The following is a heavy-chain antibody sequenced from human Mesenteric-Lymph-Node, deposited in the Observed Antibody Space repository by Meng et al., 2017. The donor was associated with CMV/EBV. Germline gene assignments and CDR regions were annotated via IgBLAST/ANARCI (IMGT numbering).Heavy chain of an antibody. J-gene: IGHJ4*02. CDR1: GGSISSYY. CDR3: ARDSPII. V-gene: IGHV4-59*12. CDR2: IYYSGST. Sequence: SETLSLTCTVSGGSISSYYWSWIRQPPGKGLEWIGYIYYSGSTNYNPSLKSRVTISVDTSKNQFSLKLSSVTAADTAVYYCARDSPIIWGQGTLVTVSS.